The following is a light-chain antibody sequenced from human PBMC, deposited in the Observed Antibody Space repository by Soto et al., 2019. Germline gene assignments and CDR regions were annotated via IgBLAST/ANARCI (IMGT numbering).Light chain of an antibody. CDR1: QSLLHSNGYNY. Sequence: DIVMTQSPLSLPVTPGEPASISCRSIQSLLHSNGYNYLDWYLQKPGQSPQLLIYLGSNRASGVPDRFSGSGSGTDFTLKISRVEAEDVGVYYCMQALQTRTFGQGTRLEIK. J-gene: IGKJ5*01. CDR2: LGS. V-gene: IGKV2-28*01. CDR3: MQALQTRT.